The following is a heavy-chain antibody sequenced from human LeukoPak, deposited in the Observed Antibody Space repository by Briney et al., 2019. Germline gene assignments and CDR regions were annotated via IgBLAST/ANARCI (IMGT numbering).Heavy chain of an antibody. J-gene: IGHJ5*02. V-gene: IGHV1-2*02. CDR1: GYTFTGYY. CDR2: NNPNSGGT. Sequence: GASVKVSCKASGYTFTGYYMHWVRQAPGQGLEWMGWNNPNSGGTNYAQKFQGRVTMTRDTSITTAYMELSRLRSDDTAVYYRARVVAGNWFDPWGQGTLVTVSS. D-gene: IGHD6-19*01. CDR3: ARVVAGNWFDP.